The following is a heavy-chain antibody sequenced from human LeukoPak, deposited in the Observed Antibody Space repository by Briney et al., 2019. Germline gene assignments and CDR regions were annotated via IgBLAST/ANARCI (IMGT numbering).Heavy chain of an antibody. CDR3: AKDSYYYDTSGYDYFDY. CDR1: GFTFSTYA. Sequence: GGSLRLSSAASGFTFSTYAMSWVRQAPGKGLEWVSTISGSGGSTYYADSVKGRFTISRDNSKNTLYLQMNSLRAEDTAVYYCAKDSYYYDTSGYDYFDYWGQGTLVTVSS. D-gene: IGHD3-22*01. J-gene: IGHJ4*02. CDR2: ISGSGGST. V-gene: IGHV3-23*01.